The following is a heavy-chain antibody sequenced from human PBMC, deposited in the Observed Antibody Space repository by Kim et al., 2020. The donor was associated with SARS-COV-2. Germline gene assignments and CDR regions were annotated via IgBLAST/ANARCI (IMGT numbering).Heavy chain of an antibody. J-gene: IGHJ4*02. V-gene: IGHV3-9*01. Sequence: GGSLRLSCAASGFTFDDYAMHWVRQAPGKGLEWVSGISWNSGSIGYADSVKGRFTISRDNAKNSLYLQMNSLRAEDTALYYCAKGSSPKEQWLVDYWGQG. D-gene: IGHD6-19*01. CDR1: GFTFDDYA. CDR3: AKGSSPKEQWLVDY. CDR2: ISWNSGSI.